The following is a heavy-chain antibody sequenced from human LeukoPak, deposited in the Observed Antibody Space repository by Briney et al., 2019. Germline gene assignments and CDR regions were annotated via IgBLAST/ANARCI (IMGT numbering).Heavy chain of an antibody. J-gene: IGHJ5*02. CDR2: ISYDGDNK. Sequence: GGSLRLSCAASGFTFSSYSMYWVRQVPGKGLEWVAIISYDGDNKYYADSVKGRFTISRDNSKNTLYLQINSLRPEDTALYYCARAPLGTSVQRYNWFDPWGQGTLVTVSS. CDR3: ARAPLGTSVQRYNWFDP. V-gene: IGHV3-30*04. CDR1: GFTFSSYS. D-gene: IGHD1-7*01.